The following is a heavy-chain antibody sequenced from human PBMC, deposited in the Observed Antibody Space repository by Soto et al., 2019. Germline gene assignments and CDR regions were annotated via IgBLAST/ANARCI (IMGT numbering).Heavy chain of an antibody. CDR2: INAANGDT. CDR1: GYTFTSYA. CDR3: GRSVVGATGEILYNAMDG. Sequence: QVQLVQSGAEVKKPGASVQVSCKASGYTFTSYALHWVRQARGERPEWMGWINAANGDTKYSKKFQGRVTITRDPTASTGYMELSSLRSEDTDVYFCGRSVVGATGEILYNAMDGWGQGTTVTVSS. D-gene: IGHD1-26*01. J-gene: IGHJ6*02. V-gene: IGHV1-3*01.